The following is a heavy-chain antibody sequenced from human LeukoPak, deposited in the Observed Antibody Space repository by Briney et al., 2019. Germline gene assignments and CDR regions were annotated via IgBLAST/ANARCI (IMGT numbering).Heavy chain of an antibody. CDR1: GGSISSGDYY. V-gene: IGHV4-30-4*01. CDR2: IYYSGST. J-gene: IGHJ4*02. Sequence: SETLSLTCTVSGGSISSGDYYWSWIRQPPGKGLEWIGYIYYSGSTYYNPSLKSRVTISVDTSKNQFSLKLSSVTAADTAVFFRARVGDGDTFDYWGQGTLVTVSS. CDR3: ARVGDGDTFDY. D-gene: IGHD4-17*01.